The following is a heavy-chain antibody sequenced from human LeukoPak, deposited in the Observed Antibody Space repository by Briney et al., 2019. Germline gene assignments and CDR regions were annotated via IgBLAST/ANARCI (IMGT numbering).Heavy chain of an antibody. Sequence: SETLSLTCAVYGGSFSGYYWSWIRQPPGKGLKWIGEINHSGSTNYNPSLKSRVTISVDTSKNQFSLKLSSVTAADTAVYYCARRGLLARHPYFDYWGQGTLVTVSS. J-gene: IGHJ4*02. D-gene: IGHD2-15*01. CDR3: ARRGLLARHPYFDY. CDR2: INHSGST. V-gene: IGHV4-34*01. CDR1: GGSFSGYY.